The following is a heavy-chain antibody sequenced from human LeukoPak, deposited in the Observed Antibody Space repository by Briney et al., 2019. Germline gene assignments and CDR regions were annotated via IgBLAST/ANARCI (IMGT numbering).Heavy chain of an antibody. D-gene: IGHD3-22*01. V-gene: IGHV4-59*01. CDR1: GGSISSYY. CDR3: ARANYYDSSGYLYYFDY. CDR2: IYYSGST. J-gene: IGHJ4*02. Sequence: SETLSLTCTVSGGSISSYYWSWIRQPPGKGLEWIGYIYYSGSTNYNPSLKSRVTISVDTSKNQFSLKLSSVTAADTAVYYCARANYYDSSGYLYYFDYWGREPWSPSPQ.